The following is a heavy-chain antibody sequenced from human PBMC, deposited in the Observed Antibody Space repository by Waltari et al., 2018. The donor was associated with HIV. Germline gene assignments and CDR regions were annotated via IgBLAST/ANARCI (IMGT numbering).Heavy chain of an antibody. CDR1: GYTFNAHY. CDR2: GNPNNGAT. D-gene: IGHD3-16*01. Sequence: QVQLVQSGAEVMKPGSSLKVCCKTSGYTFNAHYLHWVRQAPGKGLEWMGCGNPNNGATNYAQTSQDRVTFTREASTTTHYMHLTGLTSADTAVYYYSTVPRGPLGELHTYYFAHGGQGSRV. V-gene: IGHV1-2*02. J-gene: IGHJ4*02. CDR3: STVPRGPLGELHTYYFAH.